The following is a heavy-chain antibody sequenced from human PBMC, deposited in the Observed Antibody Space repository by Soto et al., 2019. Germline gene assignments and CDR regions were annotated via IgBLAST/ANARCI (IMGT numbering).Heavy chain of an antibody. CDR1: GFTFSSYG. D-gene: IGHD6-19*01. CDR3: AKGAAVAGDYYYYYGMDV. J-gene: IGHJ6*02. CDR2: ISYDGSNK. Sequence: GGSLRLSCAASGFTFSSYGTHWVRQAPGKGLEWVAVISYDGSNKYYADSVKGRFTISRDNSKNTLYLQMNSLRAEDTAVYYCAKGAAVAGDYYYYYGMDVWGQGTTVTVSS. V-gene: IGHV3-30*18.